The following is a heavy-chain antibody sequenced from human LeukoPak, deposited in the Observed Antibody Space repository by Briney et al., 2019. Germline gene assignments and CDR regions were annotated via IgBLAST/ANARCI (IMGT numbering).Heavy chain of an antibody. D-gene: IGHD1-26*01. V-gene: IGHV4-59*01. Sequence: PSETLSLTCTVSGGSISSYYWSWIRQPPGKGLEWIGYIYYSGSTNYNPSLKSRVTISVDTSKNQFSLKLSSVTAADTAVYYCARGSGLVAYWGQGTLVTVSS. CDR3: ARGSGLVAY. CDR1: GGSISSYY. CDR2: IYYSGST. J-gene: IGHJ4*02.